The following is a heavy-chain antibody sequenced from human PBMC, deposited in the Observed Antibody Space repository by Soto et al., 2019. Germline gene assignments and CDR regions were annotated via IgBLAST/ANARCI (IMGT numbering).Heavy chain of an antibody. J-gene: IGHJ4*02. Sequence: QVQLVQSGAEVKKPGASVKVSCKASGYTFASYAISWMRQAPGQGLEWMGWISAYNGNTNYAQKRQGRATRTTDTPTSTAYMELRSLRSADTAVYYCARDPPPPDYWGKGTLVTVSS. CDR3: ARDPPPPDY. CDR1: GYTFASYA. CDR2: ISAYNGNT. V-gene: IGHV1-18*01.